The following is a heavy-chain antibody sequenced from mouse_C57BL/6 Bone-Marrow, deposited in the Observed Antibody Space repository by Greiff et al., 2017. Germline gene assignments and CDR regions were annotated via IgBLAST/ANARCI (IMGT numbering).Heavy chain of an antibody. J-gene: IGHJ3*01. CDR3: ARGPFNCAWFAY. Sequence: EVQLQQSGPGLVKPSQSLSLTCSVTGYSITSGYYWNWIRQFPGNKLEWMGYISYDGSNNSNPSLKNRISITRYTSKNQFFLKLNSVTTEDTATYYCARGPFNCAWFAYWGQGTLVTVSA. V-gene: IGHV3-6*01. CDR1: GYSITSGYY. D-gene: IGHD4-1*02. CDR2: ISYDGSN.